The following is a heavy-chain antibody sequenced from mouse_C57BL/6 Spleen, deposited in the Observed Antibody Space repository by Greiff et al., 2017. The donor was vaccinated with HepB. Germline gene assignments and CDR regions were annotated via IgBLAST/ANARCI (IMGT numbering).Heavy chain of an antibody. CDR2: IDPSDSYT. V-gene: IGHV1-50*01. Sequence: QVQLQQSGAELVKPGASVKLSCKASGYTFTSYWMQWVKQRPGQGLEWIGEIDPSDSYTNYNQKFKGKATLTVDTSSSTAYMQLSSLTSEDSAVYYCARGVVPSSMDYWGQGTSVTVSS. J-gene: IGHJ4*01. D-gene: IGHD1-1*01. CDR3: ARGVVPSSMDY. CDR1: GYTFTSYW.